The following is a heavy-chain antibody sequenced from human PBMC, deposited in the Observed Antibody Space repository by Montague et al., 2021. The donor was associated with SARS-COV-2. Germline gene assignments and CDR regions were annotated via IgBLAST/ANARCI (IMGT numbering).Heavy chain of an antibody. CDR1: GGSISSSSYY. CDR2: IYYSGST. Sequence: SETLSLTCTVSGGSISSSSYYWGCIRQPPGKGLEWIGSIYYSGSTYYNPSLNSRVTISVDTPKNQFSLKLSSVTAADPAVYYCARQAIKFTHCFDPWGQGTLVTVSS. V-gene: IGHV4-39*01. D-gene: IGHD3-9*01. CDR3: ARQAIKFTHCFDP. J-gene: IGHJ5*02.